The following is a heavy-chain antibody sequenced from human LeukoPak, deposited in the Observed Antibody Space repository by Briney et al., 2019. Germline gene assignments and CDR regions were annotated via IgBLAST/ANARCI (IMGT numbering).Heavy chain of an antibody. CDR2: IKSKTDGGTT. D-gene: IGHD3-22*01. CDR3: TTDPLTNYYYDSSGYLPNY. V-gene: IGHV3-15*01. Sequence: GGSLRLSCAASGFTFSSYWMSWVRQAPGKGLEWVGRIKSKTDGGTTDYAAPVKGRFTISRDDSKNTLYLQMNSLKTEDTAVYYCTTDPLTNYYYDSSGYLPNYWGQGTLVTVSS. J-gene: IGHJ4*02. CDR1: GFTFSSYW.